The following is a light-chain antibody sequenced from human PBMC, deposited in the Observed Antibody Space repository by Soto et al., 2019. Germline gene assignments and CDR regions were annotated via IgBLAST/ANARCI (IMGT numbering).Light chain of an antibody. CDR1: SSDVGGYNS. Sequence: QSALTQPASVSGSPGQSITISCAGTSSDVGGYNSVSWYQQHPGKAPKLVIYDVGNRPSGVSDRFSGSKSGNTASLTISGLRAEDEADYYCCSYARGSTYVFGAGTKLTVL. V-gene: IGLV2-14*03. J-gene: IGLJ1*01. CDR3: CSYARGSTYV. CDR2: DVG.